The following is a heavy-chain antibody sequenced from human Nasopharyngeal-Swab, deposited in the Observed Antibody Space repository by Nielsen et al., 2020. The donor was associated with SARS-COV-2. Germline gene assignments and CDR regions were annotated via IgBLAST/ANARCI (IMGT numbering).Heavy chain of an antibody. V-gene: IGHV3-49*04. Sequence: GGSLRLSCTASGFTFGDYAMSWVRQAPGKGLEWVGFIRSKAYGGTTEYAASVKGRFTISRDDSKSTAYLQMNSLKTEDTAVYYCTRDIRVRGVPSDYYYGMDVWGQGTTVTVSS. J-gene: IGHJ6*02. D-gene: IGHD3-10*01. CDR1: GFTFGDYA. CDR2: IRSKAYGGTT. CDR3: TRDIRVRGVPSDYYYGMDV.